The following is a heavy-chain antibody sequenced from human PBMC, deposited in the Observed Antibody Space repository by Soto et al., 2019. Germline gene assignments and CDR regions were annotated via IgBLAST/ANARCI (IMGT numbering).Heavy chain of an antibody. CDR2: ISSSSSYT. V-gene: IGHV3-11*06. Sequence: GGSLRLSCAASGFTFSDYYMSWIRQAPGKGLEGVSYISSSSSYTNYADSVKGRFTISRDNAKNSLYLQMNSLRAADTAVYYCARDRLMVYATGNKWFDPWGQGTLVTVSS. D-gene: IGHD2-8*01. J-gene: IGHJ5*02. CDR3: ARDRLMVYATGNKWFDP. CDR1: GFTFSDYY.